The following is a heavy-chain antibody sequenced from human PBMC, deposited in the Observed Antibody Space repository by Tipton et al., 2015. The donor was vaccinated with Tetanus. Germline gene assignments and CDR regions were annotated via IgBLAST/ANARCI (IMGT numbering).Heavy chain of an antibody. CDR1: GFTFSNYA. D-gene: IGHD5-18*01. CDR2: TSFDGNNK. CDR3: ARDDGYNSGYGH. Sequence: SLRLSCAASGFTFSNYAMHWVRQAPGKGLEWVAVTSFDGNNKDYADSVKGRFTISRDNSESTLFLQMNSLRPEDTALYYCARDDGYNSGYGHWGQGTLVTVSS. J-gene: IGHJ4*02. V-gene: IGHV3-30-3*01.